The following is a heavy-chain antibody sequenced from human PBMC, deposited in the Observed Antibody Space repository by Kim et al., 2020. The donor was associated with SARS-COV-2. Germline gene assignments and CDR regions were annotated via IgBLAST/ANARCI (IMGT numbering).Heavy chain of an antibody. Sequence: SVKVSCKASGGTFSSYAISWVRQAPGQGLEWMGGIIPIFGTANYAQKFQGRVTITADESTSTAYMELSSLRSEDTAVYYCARTAGAARGDGGSDYWGQGTLVTVSS. CDR2: IIPIFGTA. J-gene: IGHJ4*02. D-gene: IGHD6-6*01. CDR3: ARTAGAARGDGGSDY. CDR1: GGTFSSYA. V-gene: IGHV1-69*13.